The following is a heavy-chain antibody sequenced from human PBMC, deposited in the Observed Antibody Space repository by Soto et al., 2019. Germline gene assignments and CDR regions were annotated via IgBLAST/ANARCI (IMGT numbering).Heavy chain of an antibody. CDR3: ARRHGYGSTGWFDP. CDR1: GGSISSYY. J-gene: IGHJ5*02. V-gene: IGHV4-59*08. CDR2: IYYSGST. Sequence: QVQLQESGPGLVKPSETLSLTCTVSGGSISSYYWSWIRQPPGKGLEWIGYIYYSGSTNYNPSLTSRVTISVDTSKNQFSLKLSSVTAADTAVYYCARRHGYGSTGWFDPWGQGKLVTVS. D-gene: IGHD5-18*01.